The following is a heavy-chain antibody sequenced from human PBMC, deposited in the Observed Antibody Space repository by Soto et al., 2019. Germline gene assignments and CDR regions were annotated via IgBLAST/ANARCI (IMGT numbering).Heavy chain of an antibody. D-gene: IGHD3-9*01. CDR1: GYTFSGYY. CDR2: INPKSGGT. CDR3: ASEGTGYSAFDI. J-gene: IGHJ3*02. Sequence: VQLVQSGAEVKKPGASVKVSCKAYGYTFSGYYMNWVRQAPGQGLEWMGWINPKSGGTKYAQKFQGRVTMARDTAFNTAYMDLSRLTSDDTAVYLCASEGTGYSAFDIWRQGTMVNVSS. V-gene: IGHV1-2*02.